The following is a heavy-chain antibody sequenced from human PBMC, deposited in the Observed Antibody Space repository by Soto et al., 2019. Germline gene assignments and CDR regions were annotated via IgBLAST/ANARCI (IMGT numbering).Heavy chain of an antibody. Sequence: ASVKVSCKASGYTFTSYVIHWVRQAPGQRLEWMGWINAGNGNTKYSQKFQGRVTITRDTSASTAYMELSSLKSEDTAVYYCARDPWKYVSGCFDPWGQGTLVTVSS. CDR1: GYTFTSYV. D-gene: IGHD1-7*01. J-gene: IGHJ5*02. CDR3: ARDPWKYVSGCFDP. CDR2: INAGNGNT. V-gene: IGHV1-3*01.